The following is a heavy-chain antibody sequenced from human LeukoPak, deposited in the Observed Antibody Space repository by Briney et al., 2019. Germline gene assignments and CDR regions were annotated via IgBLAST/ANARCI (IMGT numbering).Heavy chain of an antibody. CDR1: GFTFSSYA. V-gene: IGHV3-23*01. J-gene: IGHJ4*02. CDR3: AKESRTIAVAGADY. D-gene: IGHD6-19*01. CDR2: ISGGGGTT. Sequence: PGGSLRLSCAASGFTFSSYAMSWVRQAPGKGLEWVTAISGGGGTTYYADSAKGRFTISRDNSKNMLYLQMNSLRAEDTAVYYCAKESRTIAVAGADYWGQGTLVTVSS.